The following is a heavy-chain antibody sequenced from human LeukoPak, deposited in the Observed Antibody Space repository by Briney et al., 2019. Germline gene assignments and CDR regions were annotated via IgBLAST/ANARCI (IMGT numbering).Heavy chain of an antibody. J-gene: IGHJ4*02. CDR2: IYTSGST. V-gene: IGHV4-61*02. CDR3: ARDEGFGEY. Sequence: PSETLSLTCTVSGGSISSGSYYWSWIRQPAGKGLEWIGRIYTSGSTNYNPSLKSRVTISVDTSKNQFSLKLSSVTAADTAVYYCARDEGFGEYWGQGTLVTVSS. CDR1: GGSISSGSYY. D-gene: IGHD3-10*01.